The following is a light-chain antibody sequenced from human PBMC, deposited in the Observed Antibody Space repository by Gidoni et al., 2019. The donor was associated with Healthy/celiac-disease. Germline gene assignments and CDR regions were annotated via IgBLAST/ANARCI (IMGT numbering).Light chain of an antibody. V-gene: IGKV4-1*01. Sequence: DIVMTQSPDSLAVSLGERDTINCKSSQSVLYSSNNKNYLAWYQQKPGQPPKLLIYWASTREAGVPDRFSGSGSGTDFTLTISSLQAEYVAVYYCQQYYSTHTFXPXTKVDIK. CDR1: QSVLYSSNNKNY. CDR3: QQYYSTHT. CDR2: WAS. J-gene: IGKJ3*01.